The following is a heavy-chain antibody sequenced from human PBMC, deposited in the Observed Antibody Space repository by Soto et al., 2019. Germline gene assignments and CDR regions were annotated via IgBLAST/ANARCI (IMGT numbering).Heavy chain of an antibody. CDR3: ASITMVRGVVSAGYYGMDV. J-gene: IGHJ6*02. D-gene: IGHD3-10*01. Sequence: GGSLRLSCAASGFTVSSNYMSWVRQAPGKGLEWVSVIYSGGSTYYADSVKGRFTISRDNSKNTLYLQMNSLRAEDTAVYYCASITMVRGVVSAGYYGMDVWGQGTTVTVSS. CDR1: GFTVSSNY. CDR2: IYSGGST. V-gene: IGHV3-53*01.